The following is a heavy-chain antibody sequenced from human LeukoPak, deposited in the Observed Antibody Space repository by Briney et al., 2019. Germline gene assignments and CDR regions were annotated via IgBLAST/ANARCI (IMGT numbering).Heavy chain of an antibody. Sequence: GESLKISCKGSGYSFTSYWIGWVRQMPGKGLEWMGIIYPDDSDTRYSPSFQGQVTISADKSISTAYLQWSSLKASDTAVYYCASRTATMGTAFDIWGQGTMVTVSS. CDR3: ASRTATMGTAFDI. D-gene: IGHD1-7*01. CDR2: IYPDDSDT. CDR1: GYSFTSYW. J-gene: IGHJ3*02. V-gene: IGHV5-51*01.